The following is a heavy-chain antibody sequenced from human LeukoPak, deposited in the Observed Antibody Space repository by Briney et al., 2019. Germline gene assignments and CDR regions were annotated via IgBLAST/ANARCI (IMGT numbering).Heavy chain of an antibody. Sequence: GGSLRLSCAASGFTASSNYMSWVRQAPGKGLEWVSVIYSGGSTYYADSVKGRFTISRDNSKNTLYLQMNSLRAEDTAVYYCARIANWGSYNWFDPWGQGTLVTVSS. CDR1: GFTASSNY. V-gene: IGHV3-53*01. CDR3: ARIANWGSYNWFDP. J-gene: IGHJ5*02. CDR2: IYSGGST. D-gene: IGHD7-27*01.